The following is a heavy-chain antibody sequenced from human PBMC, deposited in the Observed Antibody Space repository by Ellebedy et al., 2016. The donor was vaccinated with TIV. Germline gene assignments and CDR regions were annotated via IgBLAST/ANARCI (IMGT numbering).Heavy chain of an antibody. D-gene: IGHD2-8*01. Sequence: GESLKISXAASGFTVSSNYMSWVRQAPGKGLEWVSVIYSGGSTYYADSVKGRFTISRDNSKNTVYLQMNSLRAEDTAVYYCATWHGFCTNVVCYTEDFWGQGTLVTVSS. CDR2: IYSGGST. CDR3: ATWHGFCTNVVCYTEDF. CDR1: GFTVSSNY. V-gene: IGHV3-53*01. J-gene: IGHJ4*02.